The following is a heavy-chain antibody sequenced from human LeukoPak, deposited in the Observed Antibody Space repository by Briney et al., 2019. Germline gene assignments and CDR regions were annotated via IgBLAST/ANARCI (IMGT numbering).Heavy chain of an antibody. V-gene: IGHV3-33*01. CDR2: IWYDGSNQ. D-gene: IGHD3-10*01. J-gene: IGHJ6*02. Sequence: PEMSLRLSCAASGFTFRNHGMHWVRQARGKGLEWVAVIWYDGSNQYYADSVKGRFTISRDNSKNTLWLQMNSLRAEDTAVYYCARGFRSAVAVCGQGTTVIVSS. CDR1: GFTFRNHG. CDR3: ARGFRSAVAV.